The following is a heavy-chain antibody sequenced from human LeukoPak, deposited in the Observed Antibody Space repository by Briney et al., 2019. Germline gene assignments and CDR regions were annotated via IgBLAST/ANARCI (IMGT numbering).Heavy chain of an antibody. Sequence: GESLQISCKTSGYPFSNHWIGWVRPMPGKGLEWMGIIYPGPGAGPGGSNPIYSPSFQGQVTISADNSITTAYLQWSSLKASDTAIYYCARHSTRPNWYSPIDYWGQGTLVTVSS. CDR1: GYPFSNHW. J-gene: IGHJ4*02. CDR3: ARHSTRPNWYSPIDY. D-gene: IGHD2-21*01. V-gene: IGHV5-51*01. CDR2: IYPGPGAGPGGSNP.